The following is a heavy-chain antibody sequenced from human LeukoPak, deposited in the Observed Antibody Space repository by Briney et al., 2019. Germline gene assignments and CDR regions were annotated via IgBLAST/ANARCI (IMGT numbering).Heavy chain of an antibody. CDR1: GYSISSGYY. Sequence: SETLSLTCTVSGYSISSGYYWGWIRQPPGKGPEWIASFYHSGNTHYNSSLKSRVTISVDTSKNQFSLRLSSVTAADTAVYYCARDPYSETYYHRGLFDYWGQGTLVTASS. CDR2: FYHSGNT. V-gene: IGHV4-38-2*02. D-gene: IGHD5-12*01. CDR3: ARDPYSETYYHRGLFDY. J-gene: IGHJ4*02.